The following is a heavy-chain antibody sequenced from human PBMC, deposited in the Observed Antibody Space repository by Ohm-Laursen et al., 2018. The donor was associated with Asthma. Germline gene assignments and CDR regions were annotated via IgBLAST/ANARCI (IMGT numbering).Heavy chain of an antibody. CDR3: ARIGPEWELPGREYSLHL. CDR1: GFTFSRYS. V-gene: IGHV3-21*01. D-gene: IGHD1-26*01. Sequence: SLRLSCTASGFTFSRYSIHWVRQIPGKGLEWVASISTASSCIYYADSVRGRFTTSRDNARNSVYLQMNSLRAEDTALYYCARIGPEWELPGREYSLHLWGEGTLVTVSS. CDR2: ISTASSCI. J-gene: IGHJ1*01.